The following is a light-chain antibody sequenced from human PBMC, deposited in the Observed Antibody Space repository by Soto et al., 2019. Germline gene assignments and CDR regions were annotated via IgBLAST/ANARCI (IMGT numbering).Light chain of an antibody. Sequence: QSVLTQPASVSGSPGQSITITCSGTSSDVGSSNLVSWYQQHPGKAPKLMIYEVTKRPSGVSDRFSGSKSGNTASLTISGLQAEDEADYYCSSYAGAVAYVTFGGGTKLTVL. CDR1: SSDVGSSNL. J-gene: IGLJ2*01. CDR2: EVT. V-gene: IGLV2-23*02. CDR3: SSYAGAVAYVT.